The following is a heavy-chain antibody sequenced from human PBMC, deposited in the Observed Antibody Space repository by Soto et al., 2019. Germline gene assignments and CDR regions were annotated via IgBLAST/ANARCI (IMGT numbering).Heavy chain of an antibody. Sequence: ASVKVSCKVSGYTLTELSMHWVRQAPGKGLEWMGGFDAEDGETIYAQKLQGRVTMTTDTSTSTAYMELRSLRSDDTAVYYCARVRFLEWLFVDYWGQGTLVTVSS. V-gene: IGHV1-24*01. CDR1: GYTLTELS. CDR3: ARVRFLEWLFVDY. J-gene: IGHJ4*02. D-gene: IGHD3-3*01. CDR2: FDAEDGET.